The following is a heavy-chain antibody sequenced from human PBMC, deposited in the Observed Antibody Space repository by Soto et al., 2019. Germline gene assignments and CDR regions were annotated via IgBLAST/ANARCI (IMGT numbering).Heavy chain of an antibody. D-gene: IGHD3-9*01. CDR3: AKDTSTGSVEC. J-gene: IGHJ4*02. Sequence: GGSRRLSCAPCGFTFSDYAMSWVRQAPGKGLEWVSTISVGVFDTHYADSVKGRFTISRENVKDTLYIQMNSLRVEDTAVYYCAKDTSTGSVECLGKGIMVTVSS. CDR2: ISVGVFDT. CDR1: GFTFSDYA. V-gene: IGHV3-23*01.